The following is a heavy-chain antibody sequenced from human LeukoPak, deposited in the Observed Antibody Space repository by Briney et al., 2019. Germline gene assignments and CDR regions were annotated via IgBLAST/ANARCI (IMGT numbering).Heavy chain of an antibody. D-gene: IGHD5-24*01. CDR3: ARAGVVEMATIGFDY. CDR2: INAGNGQT. Sequence: ASVKVSCKASGYSFTSYAIHWVRQAPGQRLEWRGWINAGNGQTKYSQKFQRRVTITRDTSASTAYMELSSLRSEDTAVYYCARAGVVEMATIGFDYWGQGTLVTVSS. V-gene: IGHV1-3*01. CDR1: GYSFTSYA. J-gene: IGHJ4*02.